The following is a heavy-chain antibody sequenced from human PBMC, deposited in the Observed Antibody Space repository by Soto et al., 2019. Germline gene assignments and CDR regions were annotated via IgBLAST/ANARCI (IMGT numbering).Heavy chain of an antibody. Sequence: QVQLVQSGAEVKKPGASVKVSCKASGYTFTSYYMHWVRQAPGQGLEWMGIINPSGGSTSYAQKFQGRVTMTRDTSTSTVYMELSSLRSEDTAVYYCARGLGYCSGGSCYSARTDAFDIWGQGTMVTVSS. CDR2: INPSGGST. J-gene: IGHJ3*02. V-gene: IGHV1-46*03. CDR3: ARGLGYCSGGSCYSARTDAFDI. D-gene: IGHD2-15*01. CDR1: GYTFTSYY.